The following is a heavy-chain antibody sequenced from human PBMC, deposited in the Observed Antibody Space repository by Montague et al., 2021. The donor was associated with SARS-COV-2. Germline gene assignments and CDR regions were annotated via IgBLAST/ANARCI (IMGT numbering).Heavy chain of an antibody. CDR3: ARSTVTNAPFGFSNKLRSRYNGMDV. D-gene: IGHD4-17*01. J-gene: IGHJ6*02. CDR2: INHSGST. V-gene: IGHV4-34*01. CDR1: GGSFSGYY. Sequence: SETRSLTCAVYGGSFSGYYLNWIRQPPGKGLEWIGEINHSGSTNXXPSLKSRVTIAVDTSKNQFSLKVTSVTAADTAVFYCARSTVTNAPFGFSNKLRSRYNGMDVWGQGTTVTVSS.